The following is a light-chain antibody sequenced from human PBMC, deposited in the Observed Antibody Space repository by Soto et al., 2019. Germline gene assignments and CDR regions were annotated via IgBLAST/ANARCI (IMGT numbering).Light chain of an antibody. CDR1: NNDVGAYPY. CDR2: EVT. V-gene: IGLV2-14*01. CDR3: SSFATSGTTVI. J-gene: IGLJ2*01. Sequence: QSALTQPASVSGSPGQSITISSTGTNNDVGAYPYVSWYQQHPGTAPKLIIYEVTNRPSGISDRFSGSKSGNTASLTISGLQAEDESDYYCSSFATSGTTVIFGGGTKLTVL.